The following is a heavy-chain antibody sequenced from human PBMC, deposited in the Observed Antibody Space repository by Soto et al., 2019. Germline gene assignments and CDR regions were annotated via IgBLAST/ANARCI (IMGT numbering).Heavy chain of an antibody. CDR3: VRGLRYSGMDV. D-gene: IGHD2-15*01. CDR2: IDHSGST. Sequence: QVQLQQWGAGLLKPSETLSLTCAVTGGSFSAYYWTWIRQPPGRGLEWIGEIDHSGSTNYNPSLESRVTISIDTATNRFSLNVTSVTAADTAVYYCVRGLRYSGMDVWGQGTTVTVS. CDR1: GGSFSAYY. V-gene: IGHV4-34*01. J-gene: IGHJ6*02.